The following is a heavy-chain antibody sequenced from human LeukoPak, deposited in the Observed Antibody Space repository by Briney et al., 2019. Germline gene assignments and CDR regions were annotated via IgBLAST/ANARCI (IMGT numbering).Heavy chain of an antibody. CDR2: INPNTGGT. D-gene: IGHD1-26*01. CDR3: ARDPGSYFVDY. Sequence: RASVKVSCKASGYIFSGNYIHWVRQAPGQGLEWMAWINPNTGGTNYAQKFQGRVTVTRDTSNSTAYMELTSLRSDDTAVYYCARDPGSYFVDYWGQGTLVTVSS. J-gene: IGHJ4*02. CDR1: GYIFSGNY. V-gene: IGHV1-2*02.